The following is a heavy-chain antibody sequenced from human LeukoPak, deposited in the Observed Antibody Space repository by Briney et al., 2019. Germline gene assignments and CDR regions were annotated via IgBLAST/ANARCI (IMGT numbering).Heavy chain of an antibody. Sequence: SGTLSLTCAVSGVSVSTNTWWSWVRQTPGQGLEWIGEIFHSESVNSNPSLESRLTISLDKSKNHFSLELTSVTAADTALYYCAREIFGARAFEYWGQGILVTVSS. CDR3: AREIFGARAFEY. J-gene: IGHJ4*02. V-gene: IGHV4-4*02. D-gene: IGHD3-3*01. CDR1: GVSVSTNTW. CDR2: IFHSESV.